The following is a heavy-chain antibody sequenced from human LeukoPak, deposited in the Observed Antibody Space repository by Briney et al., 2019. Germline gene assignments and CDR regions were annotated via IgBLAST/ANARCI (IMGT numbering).Heavy chain of an antibody. CDR2: ISGSGGST. Sequence: PGGSLRLSCAASGFTFSSYAMSWVRQAPGRGLEWVSAISGSGGSTYYADSVKGRFTISRDNSKNTLYLQMNSLRAEDTAVYYCAKYGKQQLVPLFDYWGQGTLVTVSS. V-gene: IGHV3-23*01. CDR1: GFTFSSYA. CDR3: AKYGKQQLVPLFDY. J-gene: IGHJ4*02. D-gene: IGHD6-13*01.